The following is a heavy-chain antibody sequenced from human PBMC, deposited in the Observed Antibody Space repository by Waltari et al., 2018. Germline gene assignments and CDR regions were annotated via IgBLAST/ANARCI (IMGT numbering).Heavy chain of an antibody. CDR3: ARGDSSGWLFDY. CDR1: GFTFSTNW. V-gene: IGHV3-7*01. D-gene: IGHD6-19*01. CDR2: IVPDESRS. Sequence: EVQLVESGGGLVQPGGSLRLSCAASGFTFSTNWMGWVRQAPGKGVEWVANIVPDESRSNYVDSVKGRFTISRDNAKNSLSVQMNSLGVEDTAVYYCARGDSSGWLFDYGGQGTLVTVSS. J-gene: IGHJ4*02.